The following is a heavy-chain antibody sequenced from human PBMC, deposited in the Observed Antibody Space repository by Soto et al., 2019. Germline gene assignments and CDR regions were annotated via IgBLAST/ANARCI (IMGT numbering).Heavy chain of an antibody. CDR3: ARDLNRAAAAPGLYYYYMDV. D-gene: IGHD6-13*01. CDR2: IIPILGIA. J-gene: IGHJ6*03. Sequence: GASVKVSCKASGGTFSSYTISWVRQAPGQGLEWMGRIIPILGIANYAQKFQGRVTITADKSTSTAYMELSSLRSEDTAVYYCARDLNRAAAAPGLYYYYMDVWGKGTTVTVSS. CDR1: GGTFSSYT. V-gene: IGHV1-69*04.